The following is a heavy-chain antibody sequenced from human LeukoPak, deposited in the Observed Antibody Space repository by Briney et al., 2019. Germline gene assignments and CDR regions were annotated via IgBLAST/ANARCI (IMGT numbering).Heavy chain of an antibody. V-gene: IGHV1-69*06. CDR3: ARKYGDSHDAFDI. J-gene: IGHJ3*02. D-gene: IGHD4-17*01. CDR1: GGTFSSYA. Sequence: SVKVSCKASGGTFSSYAISWVRQAPGQGLEWMGGIIPIFGTANYAQKFQGRVTITADKSTSTAHMELSSLRSEDTAVYYCARKYGDSHDAFDIWGQGTMVTVSS. CDR2: IIPIFGTA.